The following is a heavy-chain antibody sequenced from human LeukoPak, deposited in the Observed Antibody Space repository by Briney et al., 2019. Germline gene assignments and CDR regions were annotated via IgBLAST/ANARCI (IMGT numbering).Heavy chain of an antibody. CDR1: GFTFSSYA. J-gene: IGHJ4*02. Sequence: GRSLRLSCAASGFTFSSYAISWVRQAPGQGLEWMGGIIPIFGTANYAQKFQGRVTITADESTSTAYMELSSLRSEDTAVYYCARDGMVRGVNLFDYWGQGTLVTVSS. V-gene: IGHV1-69*01. D-gene: IGHD3-10*01. CDR2: IIPIFGTA. CDR3: ARDGMVRGVNLFDY.